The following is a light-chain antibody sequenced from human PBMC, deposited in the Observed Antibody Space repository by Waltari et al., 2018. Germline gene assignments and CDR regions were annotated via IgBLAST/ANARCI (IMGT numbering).Light chain of an antibody. V-gene: IGKV2-28*01. J-gene: IGKJ3*01. CDR1: QSLLHSNGYNY. Sequence: DIVMTQSPLSLPVTPGEPASISCRSSQSLLHSNGYNYLDWYLQKPGQSPQLLIYLGSNRASGVHDRFSGSGSGTDFTLKISRVEAEDVGVYYCMQALQKPFAFGPGTKVDIK. CDR2: LGS. CDR3: MQALQKPFA.